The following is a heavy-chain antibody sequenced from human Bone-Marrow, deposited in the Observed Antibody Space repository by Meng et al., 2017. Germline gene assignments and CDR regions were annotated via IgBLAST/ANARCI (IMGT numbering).Heavy chain of an antibody. J-gene: IGHJ2*01. V-gene: IGHV4-31*03. Sequence: HVQLQESGPGLVKPSQTLSLTCTVSGGSISSGNHYWSWIRQHPGKGLEYIGYIYYSGSTYYNPSLKSRVIISVDTSKNQFSLRLNSVTAADTAVYYCASLYGDSSVWYSDLWGRGTLVTVSS. CDR3: ASLYGDSSVWYSDL. CDR1: GGSISSGNHY. D-gene: IGHD4-17*01. CDR2: IYYSGST.